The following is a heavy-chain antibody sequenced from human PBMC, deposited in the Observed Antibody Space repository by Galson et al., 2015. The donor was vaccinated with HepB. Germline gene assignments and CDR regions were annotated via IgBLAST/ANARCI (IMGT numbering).Heavy chain of an antibody. CDR3: ARARYDILTGYTGCFDY. V-gene: IGHV3-11*01. CDR2: ISSSGSTI. CDR1: GFTFSDYY. Sequence: SLRLSCAASGFTFSDYYMSWIRQAPGKGLEWVSYISSSGSTIYYADSVKGRFTISRDNAKNSLYLQMNSLRAEDTAVYYCARARYDILTGYTGCFDYWGQGTLVTVSS. D-gene: IGHD3-9*01. J-gene: IGHJ4*02.